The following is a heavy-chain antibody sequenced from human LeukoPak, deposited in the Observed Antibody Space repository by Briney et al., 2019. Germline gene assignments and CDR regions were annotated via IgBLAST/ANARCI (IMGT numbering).Heavy chain of an antibody. Sequence: LPGGSLRLSCAASGFTFSSYAMHWVRQAPGKGLEWVAVISYDGSNKYYADSVKGRFTISRDNSKNTLYLQMNSLRAEDTAVYYCARVIRGYSYGWPYYYYYYGMDVWGQGTTVTVSS. CDR3: ARVIRGYSYGWPYYYYYYGMDV. D-gene: IGHD5-18*01. V-gene: IGHV3-30*04. J-gene: IGHJ6*02. CDR1: GFTFSSYA. CDR2: ISYDGSNK.